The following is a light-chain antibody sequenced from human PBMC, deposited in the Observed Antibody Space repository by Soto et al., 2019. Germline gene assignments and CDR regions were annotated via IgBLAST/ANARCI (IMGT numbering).Light chain of an antibody. V-gene: IGLV6-57*03. Sequence: FMLTQPHAVSESPGKTVTISCTRSSGNIASNYVQWFQQRPGSAPKCVIYEDSQRPSGVPDRFSGSIDSSSNSASLTISGLKTEDEADYYCQSSDSENRWVFGGGTKLTVL. J-gene: IGLJ3*02. CDR2: EDS. CDR1: SGNIASNY. CDR3: QSSDSENRWV.